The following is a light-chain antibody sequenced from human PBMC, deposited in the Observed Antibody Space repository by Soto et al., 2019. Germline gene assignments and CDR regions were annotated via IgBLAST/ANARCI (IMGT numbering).Light chain of an antibody. CDR3: AAWDDSLNGWV. CDR1: NSNIGRST. Sequence: QPVLTQPPSASGTPGQRVTISCSGSNSNIGRSTVNWYQQLPGTAPKILIYSNNQRPSGVPDRISGSKSGTSASLAISGLQSEDEADYYCAAWDDSLNGWVFGGGTKLTVL. CDR2: SNN. J-gene: IGLJ3*02. V-gene: IGLV1-44*01.